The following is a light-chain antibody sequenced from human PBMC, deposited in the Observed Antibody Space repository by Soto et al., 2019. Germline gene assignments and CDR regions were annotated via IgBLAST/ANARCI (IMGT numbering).Light chain of an antibody. CDR2: DAY. Sequence: DIQMTQSPSSLSASVGDRVTITCQASEDISNYLNWYQQKPGKAHKLLIYDAYNFEDGVPSKFGGCGSGSYFTSTITRLQPEAIAAYYCEQYDNIPYTFGHGTKLNSK. J-gene: IGKJ2*01. CDR3: EQYDNIPYT. CDR1: EDISNY. V-gene: IGKV1-33*01.